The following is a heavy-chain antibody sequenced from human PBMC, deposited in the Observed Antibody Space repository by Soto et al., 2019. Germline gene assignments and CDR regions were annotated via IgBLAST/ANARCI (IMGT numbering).Heavy chain of an antibody. CDR2: IYYSGST. V-gene: IGHV4-59*01. CDR1: GGSISSYY. Sequence: QVQLQESGPGLVKPSETLSLTCTVSGGSISSYYWSWIRQPPGKGLEWIGYIYYSGSTNYNPSLKSRVTISVDTAKNQFSLKLSSVTAADTAVYYCARDSSYMDVWGKGTPVTVSS. CDR3: ARDSSYMDV. D-gene: IGHD6-6*01. J-gene: IGHJ6*03.